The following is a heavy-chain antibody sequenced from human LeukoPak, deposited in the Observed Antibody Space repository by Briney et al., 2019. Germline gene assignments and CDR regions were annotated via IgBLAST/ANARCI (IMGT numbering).Heavy chain of an antibody. D-gene: IGHD6-19*01. V-gene: IGHV4-34*01. CDR1: GGSFSGYY. CDR3: ARGVFGRYSSGWYGRVGFDY. J-gene: IGHJ4*02. CDR2: INHSGST. Sequence: SETLSLTCAVYGGSFSGYYWSWIRQPPGKGLEWIGEINHSGSTNYNPSLKSRVTISVDTSKKQFSLKLSSVTAADTAVYYCARGVFGRYSSGWYGRVGFDYWGQGTLVTVSS.